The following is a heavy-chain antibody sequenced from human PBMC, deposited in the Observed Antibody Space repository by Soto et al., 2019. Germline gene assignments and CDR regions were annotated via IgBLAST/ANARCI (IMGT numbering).Heavy chain of an antibody. J-gene: IGHJ4*02. D-gene: IGHD2-15*01. CDR1: GFTFSSYC. V-gene: IGHV3-33*01. CDR3: ARDKGGGSDNFDY. CDR2: IWYDGNNK. Sequence: GFLRVSGAASGFTFSSYCLDWVRQAPGKGLEWVAGIWYDGNNKYYADSVKGRFTISRDNSKNTLYLQMNSLRAEDTAVYYCARDKGGGSDNFDYWGQGTLVTVSS.